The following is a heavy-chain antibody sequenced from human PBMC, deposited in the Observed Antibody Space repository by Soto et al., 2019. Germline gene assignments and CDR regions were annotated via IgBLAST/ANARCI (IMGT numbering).Heavy chain of an antibody. J-gene: IGHJ6*02. D-gene: IGHD3-10*01. V-gene: IGHV3-20*04. Sequence: GGSLRLSCAASGFTFDDYGMSWVRQAPGKGLEWVSGINWNGGSTGYADSVKGRFTISRDNAKNSLYLQMNSLRAEDTALYYCARGYYYGSGSYQYYYGVDVWGQGTTVTVSS. CDR1: GFTFDDYG. CDR2: INWNGGST. CDR3: ARGYYYGSGSYQYYYGVDV.